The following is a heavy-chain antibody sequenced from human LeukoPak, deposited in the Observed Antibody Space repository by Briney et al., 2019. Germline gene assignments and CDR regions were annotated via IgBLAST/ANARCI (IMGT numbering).Heavy chain of an antibody. V-gene: IGHV1-2*02. CDR3: ARARVPIAVAGLYYFDY. CDR1: GYTFTAYY. D-gene: IGHD6-19*01. CDR2: IEPDSGSS. Sequence: ASVKVSCKASGYTFTAYYIHWLRQAPGQGPEWMGWIEPDSGSSHYAQKFQGRVTMTRDTSSNSAYMDLTRLKSDDTAVYYCARARVPIAVAGLYYFDYWGQGALVTASS. J-gene: IGHJ4*02.